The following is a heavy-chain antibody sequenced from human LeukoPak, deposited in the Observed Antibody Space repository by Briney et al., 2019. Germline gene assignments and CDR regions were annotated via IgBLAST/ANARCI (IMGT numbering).Heavy chain of an antibody. D-gene: IGHD6-13*01. CDR1: GDSVSSNSVA. CDR2: TYYRSKWYN. CDR3: ACEIAAAGHFRFFDH. Sequence: SQTLSLTCAISGDSVSSNSVAWNWVRQSPSRGLEWLGRTYYRSKWYNDYALSVKSRISINPDTSRNQFSLHQNSMTPEDTAVYYCACEIAAAGHFRFFDHWGQGTLVTVSS. V-gene: IGHV6-1*01. J-gene: IGHJ4*02.